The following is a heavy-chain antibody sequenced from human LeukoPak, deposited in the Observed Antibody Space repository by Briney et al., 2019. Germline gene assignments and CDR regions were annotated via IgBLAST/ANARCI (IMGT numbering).Heavy chain of an antibody. V-gene: IGHV3-7*01. CDR2: IKQDGSEQ. Sequence: GGSLSLSCAASGFTFSSYWMSWVRQAPGKGLEGVANIKQDGSEQYYVDSVKGRFTISRDNAKNSLYLQMNSLRAEDTAVYYCARVGYCSTTSCYWRAFDYWGQGTLVTVSS. J-gene: IGHJ4*02. CDR3: ARVGYCSTTSCYWRAFDY. CDR1: GFTFSSYW. D-gene: IGHD2-2*01.